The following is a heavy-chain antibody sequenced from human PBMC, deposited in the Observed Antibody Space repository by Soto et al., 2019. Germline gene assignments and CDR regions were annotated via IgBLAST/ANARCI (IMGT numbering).Heavy chain of an antibody. V-gene: IGHV1-69*01. Sequence: QVQLVQSGAEVKKPGSSVKVSCKASGGTFGSYAISWVRQAPGQGLEWMGGIIPIPGTANYAQKFQGRVTIAADESTSTAYMELSSLRSDDTDVYYWARSQGSSTSLEIYYYYYYSMYVWGEGTTVTVSS. J-gene: IGHJ6*04. D-gene: IGHD2-2*01. CDR2: IIPIPGTA. CDR3: ARSQGSSTSLEIYYYYYYSMYV. CDR1: GGTFGSYA.